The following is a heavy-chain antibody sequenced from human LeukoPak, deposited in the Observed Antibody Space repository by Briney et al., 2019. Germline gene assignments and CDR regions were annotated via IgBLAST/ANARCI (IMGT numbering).Heavy chain of an antibody. CDR1: GYTFTGYY. CDR2: INPNSGGT. Sequence: ASVKVSCKASGYTFTGYYMHWVRQAPGQGLEWMGWINPNSGGTNYAQKFQGRVTMTRDTSISTAYMELSRLRSDDTAVYYCAREHNGDSRKYYYYGMDVWGQGTTVTVSS. V-gene: IGHV1-2*02. J-gene: IGHJ6*02. CDR3: AREHNGDSRKYYYYGMDV. D-gene: IGHD4-17*01.